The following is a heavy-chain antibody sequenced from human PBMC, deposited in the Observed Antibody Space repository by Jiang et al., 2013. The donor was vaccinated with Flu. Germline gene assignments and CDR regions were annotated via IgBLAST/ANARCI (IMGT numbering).Heavy chain of an antibody. CDR1: GGSFSGYY. J-gene: IGHJ4*02. CDR2: INHSGST. Sequence: LLKPSETLSLTCAVYGGSFSGYYWSWIRQPPGKGLEWIGEINHSGSTNYNPSLKSRVTISVDTSKDQFSLKLSSVTAADTAVYYCARGPYIKRVSARGGFDYWGQGTLVTVSS. CDR3: ARGPYIKRVSARGGFDY. D-gene: IGHD3-16*01. V-gene: IGHV4-34*01.